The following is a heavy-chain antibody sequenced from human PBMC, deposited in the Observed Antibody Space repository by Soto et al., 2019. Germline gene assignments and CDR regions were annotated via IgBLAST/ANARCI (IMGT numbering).Heavy chain of an antibody. CDR3: AKDRASGSPYYYYGMDV. Sequence: EVQLVESGGGLVQPGRSLRLSCAASGFTFDDYAMYWVRQAPGKGLEWVSGISWNSGSIGYADSVKGRFTISRDNAKNSLYLQMNSLRAEDTALYYCAKDRASGSPYYYYGMDVWGQGTTVTVSS. D-gene: IGHD1-26*01. J-gene: IGHJ6*02. CDR2: ISWNSGSI. V-gene: IGHV3-9*01. CDR1: GFTFDDYA.